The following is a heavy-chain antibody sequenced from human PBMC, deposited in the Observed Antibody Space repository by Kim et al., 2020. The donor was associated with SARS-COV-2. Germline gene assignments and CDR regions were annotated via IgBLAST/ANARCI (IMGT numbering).Heavy chain of an antibody. J-gene: IGHJ5*02. Sequence: ASVKVSCKVSGYTLTELSMHWVRQAPGKGLEWMGGFDPEDGETIYAQKFQGRVTMTEDTSTDTAYMELSSLRSEDTAVYYCAAGWDITMVRGVIITKTWFDPWGQGTLVTVSS. CDR2: FDPEDGET. CDR3: AAGWDITMVRGVIITKTWFDP. V-gene: IGHV1-24*01. D-gene: IGHD3-10*01. CDR1: GYTLTELS.